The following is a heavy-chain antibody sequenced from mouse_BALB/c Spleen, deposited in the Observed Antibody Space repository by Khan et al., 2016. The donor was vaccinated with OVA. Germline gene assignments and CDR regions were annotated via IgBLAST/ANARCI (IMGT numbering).Heavy chain of an antibody. D-gene: IGHD2-14*01. CDR3: ARGYDFFAY. V-gene: IGHV1-26*01. Sequence: VQLQQSGPDLVKPGASVKISCKASGYSFTLYYMTWVKQSHGKSLEWIGRVNPNTGGSDYNQEFKGRAILTVDTSSNTAYMELHSLTSEDSAVYYCARGYDFFAYWGQGTLVTVSA. CDR1: GYSFTLYY. CDR2: VNPNTGGS. J-gene: IGHJ3*01.